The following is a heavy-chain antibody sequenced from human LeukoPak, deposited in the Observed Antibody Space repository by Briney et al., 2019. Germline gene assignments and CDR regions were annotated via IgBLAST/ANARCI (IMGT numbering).Heavy chain of an antibody. D-gene: IGHD3-10*01. CDR1: GFTFSSYA. Sequence: GSLRLSCAASGFTFSSYAMSWVRQAPGKGLEWVSIIYSRGSTYYADSVKGRFTISRDDSKNTLYLQMNSLRAEDTAVYYCASGGMGARKYYSDPFDYWGQGTLVTVSS. J-gene: IGHJ4*02. V-gene: IGHV3-53*01. CDR3: ASGGMGARKYYSDPFDY. CDR2: IYSRGST.